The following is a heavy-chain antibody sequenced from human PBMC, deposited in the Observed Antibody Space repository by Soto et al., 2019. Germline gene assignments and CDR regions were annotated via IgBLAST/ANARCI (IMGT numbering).Heavy chain of an antibody. J-gene: IGHJ3*02. D-gene: IGHD1-26*01. CDR1: GFTFSTYA. CDR2: ISDDGINK. CDR3: AKVRERQNDAFDI. Sequence: QVQLVESGGGVVQPGRSLRLSCAASGFTFSTYAMHWVRQAPGKGLEWVAIISDDGINKYYADSVRGRFTISRDNSKNKVYLQMNSLRAEDTAVYYCAKVRERQNDAFDIWGQGTMVTVSS. V-gene: IGHV3-30-3*01.